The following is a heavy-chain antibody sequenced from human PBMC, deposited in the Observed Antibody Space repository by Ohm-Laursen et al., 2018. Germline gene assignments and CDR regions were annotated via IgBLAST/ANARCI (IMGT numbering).Heavy chain of an antibody. J-gene: IGHJ4*02. V-gene: IGHV3-74*01. D-gene: IGHD6-6*01. Sequence: SLRLSCTASGFTFSSSWMHWVRQAPGKGLVWVSRINSEGSSISYADSVKGRFSISRDNAKITLYLQMNSLRAEDTAIYYCVRRPFDSWGQGTLVTVSS. CDR2: INSEGSSI. CDR1: GFTFSSSW. CDR3: VRRPFDS.